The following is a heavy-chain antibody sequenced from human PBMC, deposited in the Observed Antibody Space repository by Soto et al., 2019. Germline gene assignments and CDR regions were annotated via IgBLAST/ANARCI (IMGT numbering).Heavy chain of an antibody. Sequence: QVHLVQTAAQVKRPGASVNISCKASGYMFTRYYIHWVRQAPGQGLQWMGMINPSGGRTKYAQLFQGTVTRTADSSTNTAHMELSSLRSDDAAVFYCARVESCGGPCYSDHPDAFEMWGQGTVVTVSS. CDR2: INPSGGRT. V-gene: IGHV1-46*01. CDR3: ARVESCGGPCYSDHPDAFEM. D-gene: IGHD2-21*02. J-gene: IGHJ3*02. CDR1: GYMFTRYY.